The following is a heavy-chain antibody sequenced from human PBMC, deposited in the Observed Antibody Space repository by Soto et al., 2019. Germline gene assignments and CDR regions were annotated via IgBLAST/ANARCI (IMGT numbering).Heavy chain of an antibody. D-gene: IGHD1-26*01. V-gene: IGHV3-15*01. J-gene: IGHJ4*02. CDR2: IMSKTAGGTT. Sequence: EVQLVESGGGFVKPGGSLRLSCATSGFTFSKAWVGWVRQAPGKGLEWVGRIMSKTAGGTTDYAAPVKGRFTMSRDDSKSTLYLQMNSLKTEDTAFYYCTTDSGMSPYSFDYWGQGTLVTVSS. CDR1: GFTFSKAW. CDR3: TTDSGMSPYSFDY.